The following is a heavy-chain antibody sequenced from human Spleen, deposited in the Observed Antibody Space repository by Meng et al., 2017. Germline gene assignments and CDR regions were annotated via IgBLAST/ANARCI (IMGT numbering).Heavy chain of an antibody. Sequence: QVQLVQSGAEVKPPGASVKVSCKASGYTFTRYAIHWVCQAPGQGLEWVGINNPRDGDTSYSQKLRGRVTLTRDTSTSTAYMELRSLSSGDTAVYYCARERDATYYFHNWGQGTLVTVSS. V-gene: IGHV1-3*01. CDR3: ARERDATYYFHN. J-gene: IGHJ4*02. CDR1: GYTFTRYA. D-gene: IGHD5-24*01. CDR2: NNPRDGDT.